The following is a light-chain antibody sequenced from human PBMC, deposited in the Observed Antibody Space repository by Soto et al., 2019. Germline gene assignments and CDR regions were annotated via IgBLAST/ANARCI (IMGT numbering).Light chain of an antibody. CDR1: SSDVGGYNY. CDR3: CSYTTSSTLV. J-gene: IGLJ2*01. V-gene: IGLV2-14*01. Sequence: QSALTQPASVSGSPGPSITISCTGTSSDVGGYNYVSWYQQHPGKAPKLMIFEVSNRPSGVSHRFSGSKSGNTASLTISGLLAEDEADYYCCSYTTSSTLVFGGGTKLTVL. CDR2: EVS.